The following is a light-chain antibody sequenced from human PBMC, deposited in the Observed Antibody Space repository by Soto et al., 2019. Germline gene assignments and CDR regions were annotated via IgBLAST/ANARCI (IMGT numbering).Light chain of an antibody. V-gene: IGKV3-20*01. CDR1: ERISSNF. Sequence: VLTQSPDTLSLSPGERATLSCRASERISSNFLAWYQQRPGQAPRLLIYGASTRASGIPDRFNGSGSGTDFALTISRLEPEDFAVCYCQQYGTSPFTFGPGTTVEIK. CDR2: GAS. J-gene: IGKJ3*01. CDR3: QQYGTSPFT.